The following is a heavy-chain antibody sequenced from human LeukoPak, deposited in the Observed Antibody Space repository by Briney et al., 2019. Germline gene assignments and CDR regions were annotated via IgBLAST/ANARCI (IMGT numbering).Heavy chain of an antibody. V-gene: IGHV7-4-1*02. Sequence: ASVKVSCKASGYTFTSYAMNWVRQALGQGLEWMGWINTNTGNPVYAQGFAGRFVFSLDTSVSKAYLKISNLKAEDTAVYYCARSIVVVPGNIDWFDSWGQGSLVTVSS. J-gene: IGHJ5*01. CDR2: INTNTGNP. CDR1: GYTFTSYA. D-gene: IGHD2-2*01. CDR3: ARSIVVVPGNIDWFDS.